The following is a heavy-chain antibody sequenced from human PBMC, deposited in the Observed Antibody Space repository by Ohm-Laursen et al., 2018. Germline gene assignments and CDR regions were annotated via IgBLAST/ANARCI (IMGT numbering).Heavy chain of an antibody. Sequence: SQTLSLTCAVSGYSLSSGYFWIWIRQPPGKGLEWIASIYHSGRTHYNPTLKSRVTISMDTPKNQFSLQVTSVTAADTAFYYCARINPGSTGKIDYWGQGTLVTVSS. V-gene: IGHV4-38-2*01. CDR2: IYHSGRT. J-gene: IGHJ4*02. D-gene: IGHD1-1*01. CDR3: ARINPGSTGKIDY. CDR1: GYSLSSGYF.